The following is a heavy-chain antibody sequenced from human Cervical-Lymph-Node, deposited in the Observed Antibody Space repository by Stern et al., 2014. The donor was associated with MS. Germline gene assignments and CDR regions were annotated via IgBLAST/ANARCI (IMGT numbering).Heavy chain of an antibody. CDR1: GYSFTSYW. D-gene: IGHD4-11*01. Sequence: VQLVQSGAEVKKPGESLKISCKGSGYSFTSYWIGWVRQMPGKGLEWIGNIYPGDSDTSYSASFLGQVTISAGNSIRTAYLHWRSLKASDTAMYYCARHAPAGYSPFDYWGQGTLVTVSS. CDR3: ARHAPAGYSPFDY. CDR2: IYPGDSDT. J-gene: IGHJ4*02. V-gene: IGHV5-51*01.